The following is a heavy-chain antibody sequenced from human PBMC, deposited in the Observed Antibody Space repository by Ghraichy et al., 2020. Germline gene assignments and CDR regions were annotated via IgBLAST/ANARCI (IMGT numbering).Heavy chain of an antibody. CDR3: ARDEAGYSSN. J-gene: IGHJ1*01. Sequence: ESLNISCAASGFSFSSYAMHWVRQAPGKGLEHVSSITSNGGSTYYADSVKDRFIISRDNHKNMLYLQMGSLKGEDMAVYYCARDEAGYSSNWGKGTLVTVSS. D-gene: IGHD6-13*01. CDR2: ITSNGGST. CDR1: GFSFSSYA. V-gene: IGHV3-64*02.